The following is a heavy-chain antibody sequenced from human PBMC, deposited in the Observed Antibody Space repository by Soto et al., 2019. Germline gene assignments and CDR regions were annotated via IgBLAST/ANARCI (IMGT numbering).Heavy chain of an antibody. CDR3: ARGGYSNYYCWFDP. J-gene: IGHJ5*02. CDR2: INHSGST. D-gene: IGHD4-4*01. V-gene: IGHV4-34*01. Sequence: SETLSLTCAVYGGSFSGYYWSWIRQPPGKGLEWIGEINHSGSTNYNPSLKSRVTISVDTSKNQFSLKLSSVTAADTAVYYCARGGYSNYYCWFDPWGQGTLVTVSS. CDR1: GGSFSGYY.